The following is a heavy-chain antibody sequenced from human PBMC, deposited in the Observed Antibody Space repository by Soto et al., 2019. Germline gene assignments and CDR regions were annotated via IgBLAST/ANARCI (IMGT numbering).Heavy chain of an antibody. J-gene: IGHJ4*02. CDR1: GFTLNNYG. CDR3: AKDRGYPRDYFHY. V-gene: IGHV3-23*01. D-gene: IGHD6-13*01. CDR2: ISPNGQGI. Sequence: EVQLLESGGGLVQPGGSLRLSCAASGFTLNNYGMSWVRQAPGKGLEWVSAISPNGQGIYYADSVKGRFIISKDNSKNTVFLHMDSLTADDTAVYYCAKDRGYPRDYFHYWGQGTLVTDSS.